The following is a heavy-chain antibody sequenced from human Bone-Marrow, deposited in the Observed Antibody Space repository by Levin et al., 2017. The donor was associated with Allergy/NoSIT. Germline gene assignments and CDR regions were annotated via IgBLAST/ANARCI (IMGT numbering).Heavy chain of an antibody. V-gene: IGHV3-30*18. D-gene: IGHD6-19*01. CDR2: ISYDGSNK. Sequence: HPGGSLRLSCAASGFTFSSYGMHWVRQAPGKGLEWVAVISYDGSNKYYADSVKGRFTISRDNSKNTLYLQMNSLRAEDTAVYYCAKKTRTSRGWYRMGDDAFDIWGQGTMVTVSS. CDR3: AKKTRTSRGWYRMGDDAFDI. CDR1: GFTFSSYG. J-gene: IGHJ3*02.